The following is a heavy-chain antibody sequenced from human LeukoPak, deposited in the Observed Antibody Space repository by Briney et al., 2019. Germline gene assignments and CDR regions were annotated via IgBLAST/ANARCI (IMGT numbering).Heavy chain of an antibody. Sequence: GGSLRLSCAASGFTFSSYGMHWVRQAPGKGLEWVAVISYDGSNKYYADSVKGRFTISRDNSKNTLYQQMNSLRAEDTAVYYCAKDRRISSGWYAHWGQGTLVTVSS. D-gene: IGHD6-19*01. CDR3: AKDRRISSGWYAH. CDR2: ISYDGSNK. J-gene: IGHJ5*02. CDR1: GFTFSSYG. V-gene: IGHV3-30*18.